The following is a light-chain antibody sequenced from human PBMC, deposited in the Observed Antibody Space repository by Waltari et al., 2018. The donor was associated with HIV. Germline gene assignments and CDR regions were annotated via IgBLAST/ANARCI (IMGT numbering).Light chain of an antibody. J-gene: IGLJ3*02. V-gene: IGLV2-14*01. CDR3: GSYTATNSMM. Sequence: QSALTQPAYVSGSPGQSITISCTGPTSDADSFDYVSWYQQHPGKVPPLIISEVSFRASGVSNRFSASKSGNTTSLTISGLQAEDEAVYYCGSYTATNSMMFGGGTKLTVL. CDR2: EVS. CDR1: TSDADSFDY.